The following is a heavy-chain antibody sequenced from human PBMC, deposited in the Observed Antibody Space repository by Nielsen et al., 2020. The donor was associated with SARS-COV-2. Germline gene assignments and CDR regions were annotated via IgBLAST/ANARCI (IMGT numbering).Heavy chain of an antibody. CDR2: ISWNSGSI. CDR3: ATKQYYYDSRSFSIDY. J-gene: IGHJ4*02. CDR1: GFTFDDYA. Sequence: SLKISCAASGFTFDDYAMHWVRQAPGKGLEWVSGISWNSGSIGYADSVKGRFTISRDNAKNSLYLQMNSLRAEDTAFYYCATKQYYYDSRSFSIDYWGQGTLVTVSS. V-gene: IGHV3-9*01. D-gene: IGHD3-10*01.